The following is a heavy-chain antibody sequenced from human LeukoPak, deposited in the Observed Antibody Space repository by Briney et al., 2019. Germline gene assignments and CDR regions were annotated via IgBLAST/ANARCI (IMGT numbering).Heavy chain of an antibody. CDR3: ARDVVSGVAYSGMDV. CDR1: GFTVSSND. Sequence: GGSLRLSCAASGFTVSSNDMSWVRQAPGKGLEWVSAIYSAGSTYYADSVKRGFTISSDNSNNTLYLQMNSLRAEDTAVYYCARDVVSGVAYSGMDVWGQGTTVTVSS. V-gene: IGHV3-53*01. D-gene: IGHD2-15*01. J-gene: IGHJ6*02. CDR2: IYSAGST.